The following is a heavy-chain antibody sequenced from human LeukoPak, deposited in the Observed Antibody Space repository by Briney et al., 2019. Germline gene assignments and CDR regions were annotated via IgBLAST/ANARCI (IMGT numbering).Heavy chain of an antibody. Sequence: GGSLRLSCAVSGFTPSKYVMTWVRQAPGKGLEWVSTISGSGSGTYYADFVKGRFTISRDNSKNTLSLQLNGLRAEDTAVYYCAKGASDYTVFTAYIPVVLDYWGQGTLVTVSS. CDR3: AKGASDYTVFTAYIPVVLDY. J-gene: IGHJ4*02. CDR2: ISGSGSGT. D-gene: IGHD3-9*01. CDR1: GFTPSKYV. V-gene: IGHV3-23*01.